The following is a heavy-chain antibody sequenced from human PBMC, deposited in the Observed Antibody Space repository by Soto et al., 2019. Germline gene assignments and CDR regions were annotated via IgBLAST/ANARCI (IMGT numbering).Heavy chain of an antibody. J-gene: IGHJ4*02. CDR2: IYYSGST. CDR3: ARGPRFLEWLLSLFDY. D-gene: IGHD3-3*01. V-gene: IGHV4-61*01. CDR1: GGSVSSGSYY. Sequence: LSLTCTVSGGSVSSGSYYWSWIRQPPGKGLEWIGYIYYSGSTNYNPSLKSRVTISVDTSKNQFSLKLSSVTAADTAVYYCARGPRFLEWLLSLFDYWGQGTLVTVSS.